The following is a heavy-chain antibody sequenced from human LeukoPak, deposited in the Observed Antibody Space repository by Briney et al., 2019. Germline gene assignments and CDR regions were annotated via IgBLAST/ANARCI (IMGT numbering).Heavy chain of an antibody. CDR2: MSYDGSNK. CDR3: ANSGPLPTGFDY. CDR1: GFTFNNYG. Sequence: GGSLRLSCAASGFTFNNYGMHWVRQAPGKGLEWVAVMSYDGSNKYYADSVKGRFTISRDNSKNTLYLQMNSLRAEDTAVYYCANSGPLPTGFDYWGQGTLVTVSS. V-gene: IGHV3-30*18. D-gene: IGHD3-10*01. J-gene: IGHJ4*02.